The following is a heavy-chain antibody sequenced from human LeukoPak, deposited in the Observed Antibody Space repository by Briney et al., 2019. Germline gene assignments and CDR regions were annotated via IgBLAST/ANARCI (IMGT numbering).Heavy chain of an antibody. D-gene: IGHD4/OR15-4a*01. CDR2: IYSIGTT. CDR3: ARDRDYGGFDY. Sequence: PGGSLRLSCAASGFAVSSNFMSWVRQAPGKGLEWVSVIYSIGTTYYADSVKGRFTISRDNTRNTLYLQMNSLRAEDTPVCYCARDRDYGGFDYWGQGTLVTVSS. CDR1: GFAVSSNF. J-gene: IGHJ4*02. V-gene: IGHV3-53*01.